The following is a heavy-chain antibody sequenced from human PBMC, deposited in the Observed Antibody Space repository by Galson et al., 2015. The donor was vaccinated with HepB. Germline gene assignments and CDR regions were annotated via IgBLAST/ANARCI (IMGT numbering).Heavy chain of an antibody. Sequence: SVKVSCKASGGTFSSYAISWVRQAPGQGLEWMGGIIPIFGTANYAQKFQGRVTITADESTSTAYMELSSLRSEDTAVYYCARGSTMVRGVIIPRAYMDVWGKGTTVTVSS. CDR3: ARGSTMVRGVIIPRAYMDV. CDR2: IIPIFGTA. V-gene: IGHV1-69*13. J-gene: IGHJ6*03. CDR1: GGTFSSYA. D-gene: IGHD3-10*01.